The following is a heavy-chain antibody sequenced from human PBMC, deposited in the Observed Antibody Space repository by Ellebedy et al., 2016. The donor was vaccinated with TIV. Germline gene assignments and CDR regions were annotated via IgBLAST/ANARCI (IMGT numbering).Heavy chain of an antibody. D-gene: IGHD3/OR15-3a*01. J-gene: IGHJ4*02. CDR2: VSDNYDTT. CDR1: GFSFSRYG. V-gene: IGHV3-48*04. Sequence: GESLKISXAGSGFSFSRYGMNWVRQAPGQGLEWLAYVSDNYDTTHYANSVRDRFTISRDNTKNTLFLQMNSLRAEDTAVYYCARGGLEPFDYWGQGTLVTVSS. CDR3: ARGGLEPFDY.